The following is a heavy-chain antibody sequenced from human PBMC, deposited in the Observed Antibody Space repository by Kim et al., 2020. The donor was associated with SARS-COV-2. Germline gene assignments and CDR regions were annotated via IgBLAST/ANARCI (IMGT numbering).Heavy chain of an antibody. CDR2: IWYDGSNK. CDR1: GFTFSSYG. D-gene: IGHD2-21*01. CDR3: AEGCGGDFWFDP. Sequence: GGSLRLSCAASGFTFSSYGMHWVRQAPGKGLEWVAVIWYDGSNKYYADSVKGRFTISRDNSKNTLYLQMNSLRAEDTAVYYCAEGCGGDFWFDPWGQGTLVTVSS. J-gene: IGHJ5*02. V-gene: IGHV3-33*06.